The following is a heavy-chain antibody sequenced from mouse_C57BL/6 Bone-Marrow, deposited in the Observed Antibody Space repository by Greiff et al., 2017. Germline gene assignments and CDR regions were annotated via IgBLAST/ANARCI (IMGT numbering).Heavy chain of an antibody. CDR1: GYTFTSYW. CDR2: IDPSDSYT. CDR3: ARESAKSSVRYYYGSYYFDY. V-gene: IGHV1-69*01. Sequence: QVQLQQPGAELVMPGASVKLSCKASGYTFTSYWMHWVKQRPGQGLEWIGEIDPSDSYTNYNQKFKGKSTLTVDKSSSTAYMQLSSLTSEDAAVYYCARESAKSSVRYYYGSYYFDYWGQGTTLTVSS. J-gene: IGHJ2*01. D-gene: IGHD1-1*01.